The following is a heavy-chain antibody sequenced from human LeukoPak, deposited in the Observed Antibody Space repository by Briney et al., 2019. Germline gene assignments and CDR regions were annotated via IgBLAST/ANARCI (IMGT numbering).Heavy chain of an antibody. CDR1: GGSFSSGSYY. V-gene: IGHV4-61*01. CDR2: IYYSGST. CDR3: ARDRYSSSWYYYYYGMDV. D-gene: IGHD6-13*01. J-gene: IGHJ6*02. Sequence: SETLSLTRTVSGGSFSSGSYYWSWIRQPPGKGLEWIGYIYYSGSTNYNPSLKSRVTISVDTSKNQFSLKLSSVTAADTAVYYCARDRYSSSWYYYYYGMDVWGQGTTVTVSS.